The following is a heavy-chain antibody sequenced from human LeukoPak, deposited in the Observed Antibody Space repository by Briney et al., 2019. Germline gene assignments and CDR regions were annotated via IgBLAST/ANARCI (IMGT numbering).Heavy chain of an antibody. V-gene: IGHV3-23*01. D-gene: IGHD1-26*01. J-gene: IGHJ4*02. Sequence: GGSLRLSCAASGFTFSSYAMSWVRQAPGKGLEWVSAISGSGGSNYYADFVKGRFTPSRTTSENTLYLQMHSLRAEETAVYYCAKTEHGWSYHSWSGTYYFDYWGQGALVTVSS. CDR2: ISGSGGSN. CDR3: AKTEHGWSYHSWSGTYYFDY. CDR1: GFTFSSYA.